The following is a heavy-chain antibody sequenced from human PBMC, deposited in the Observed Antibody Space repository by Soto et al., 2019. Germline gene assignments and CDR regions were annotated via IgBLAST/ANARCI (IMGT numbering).Heavy chain of an antibody. J-gene: IGHJ6*02. Sequence: SQTLSLTCAISGDSVSANNAAWNWIRQSPSRGLEWLGRTYFRSKWNYDYAESVKSRLTITPDTTNNQISLQLNSVIPEDAAVYXCVRQPLANLALYGMDVWGQGTTVTVSS. V-gene: IGHV6-1*01. D-gene: IGHD6-6*01. CDR3: VRQPLANLALYGMDV. CDR2: TYFRSKWNY. CDR1: GDSVSANNAA.